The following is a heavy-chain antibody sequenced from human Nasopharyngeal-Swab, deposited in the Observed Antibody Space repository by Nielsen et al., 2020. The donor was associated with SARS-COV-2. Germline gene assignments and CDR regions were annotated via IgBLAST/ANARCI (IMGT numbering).Heavy chain of an antibody. Sequence: SETLSLTCAVSGGSFSGYYWSWIRQPPGKGLEWIGEINHSGSTNYNPSLKSQVTISVDTSKNQFSLKLSSVTAADTAVYYCARGLGQYYYDSSGYYFFDYWGQGTLVTVSS. CDR3: ARGLGQYYYDSSGYYFFDY. V-gene: IGHV4-34*01. CDR1: GGSFSGYY. CDR2: INHSGST. J-gene: IGHJ4*02. D-gene: IGHD3-22*01.